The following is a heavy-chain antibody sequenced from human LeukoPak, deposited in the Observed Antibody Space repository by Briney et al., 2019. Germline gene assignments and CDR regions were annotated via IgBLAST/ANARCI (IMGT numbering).Heavy chain of an antibody. V-gene: IGHV1-69*04. CDR2: IIPILGIA. Sequence: SVKVSCQASGGTFSSYAISWVRQAPGQGLEWMGRIIPILGIANYAQKFQGRVTITADKSTSTAYMELSSLRSEDTAVYYCARDGFLESYGFDYWGQGTLVTVSS. D-gene: IGHD3-3*01. CDR3: ARDGFLESYGFDY. J-gene: IGHJ4*02. CDR1: GGTFSSYA.